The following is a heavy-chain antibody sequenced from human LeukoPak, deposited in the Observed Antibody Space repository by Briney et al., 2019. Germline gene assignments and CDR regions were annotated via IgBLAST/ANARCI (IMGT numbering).Heavy chain of an antibody. CDR3: AKIRWELNYFDY. Sequence: PGGSLRLSCAASGFTLSSYSMNWVRQAPGKGLEWVSAISGSSSSGRTFYADSVKGRFTISRDNSKNTLYLQMNSLRAEDTAIYYCAKIRWELNYFDYWGQGTLVTVSS. D-gene: IGHD4-23*01. CDR1: GFTLSSYS. J-gene: IGHJ4*02. CDR2: ISGSSSSGRT. V-gene: IGHV3-23*01.